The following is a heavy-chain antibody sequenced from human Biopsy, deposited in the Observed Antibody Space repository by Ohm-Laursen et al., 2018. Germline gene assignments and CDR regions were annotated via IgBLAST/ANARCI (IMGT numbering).Heavy chain of an antibody. J-gene: IGHJ4*02. CDR1: GGSFSGYY. CDR3: VRGRAY. CDR2: IYLDGNT. V-gene: IGHV3-53*01. Sequence: ETLSLTCSVYGGSFSGYYCSWVRQAPGKGLEWVSIIYLDGNTYYTDSVKGRFTISRDNSKNALYLQMNSLRPADTAKYYCVRGRAYWGQGTLVTVSS.